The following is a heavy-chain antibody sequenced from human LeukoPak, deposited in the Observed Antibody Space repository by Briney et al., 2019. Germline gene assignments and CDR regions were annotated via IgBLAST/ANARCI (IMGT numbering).Heavy chain of an antibody. V-gene: IGHV3-66*01. CDR1: GXTVSSNY. Sequence: AGGSLRLSCAASGXTVSSNYMSWVRQAPGKGLEWVSLIYSGGNTYYADSVKGRFTISRDNSKNTLYLQMNSLRAEDTAVYYCASIDYKTGLDYWGQGTLVTVSS. CDR3: ASIDYKTGLDY. CDR2: IYSGGNT. J-gene: IGHJ4*02. D-gene: IGHD4-11*01.